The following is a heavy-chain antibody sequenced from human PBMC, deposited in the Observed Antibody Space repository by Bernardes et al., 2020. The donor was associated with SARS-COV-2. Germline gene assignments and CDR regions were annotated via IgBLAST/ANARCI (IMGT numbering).Heavy chain of an antibody. CDR3: GSSSSTCCDQ. J-gene: IGHJ4*02. CDR1: GITFSSNW. Sequence: GGSLRLSCAASGITFSSNWMHWVRQAPGKGLVWVSRISGDGSVTNYADPVKGRFIISRDNAKNTLYLQMNSLRDEDTAVYYCGSSSSTCCDQWGQGTLVNVSS. V-gene: IGHV3-74*01. D-gene: IGHD2-2*01. CDR2: ISGDGSVT.